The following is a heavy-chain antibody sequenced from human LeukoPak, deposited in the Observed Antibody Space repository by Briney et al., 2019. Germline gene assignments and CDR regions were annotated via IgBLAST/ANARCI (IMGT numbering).Heavy chain of an antibody. J-gene: IGHJ4*02. D-gene: IGHD3-10*01. CDR1: GFAFSTYW. CDR3: TRDTFGFHDS. CDR2: ITPDGRST. Sequence: GGALGLSCADSGFAFSTYWMHWVRQAPGKGLVWVSRITPDGRSTNYADSVKGRFTISRDNAKNTLYLQMNSLRVDDTAVYSCTRDTFGFHDSWGQGPLVTVSS. V-gene: IGHV3-74*01.